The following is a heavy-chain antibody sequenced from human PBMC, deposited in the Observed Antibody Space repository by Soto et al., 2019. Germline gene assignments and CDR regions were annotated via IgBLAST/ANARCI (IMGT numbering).Heavy chain of an antibody. V-gene: IGHV4-39*01. D-gene: IGHD2-15*01. CDR1: GGSISSSSYY. CDR2: IYYSGST. J-gene: IGHJ3*02. CDR3: ASYCSGGSCYYGAFDI. Sequence: QLQLQESGPGLVKPSETLSLTCTVSGGSISSSSYYWGWLRQPPWRGLEWIGSIYYSGSTYYTPSLKSRVTISVDTSKNQFSRKLSSVTAADTAVYYCASYCSGGSCYYGAFDIWGQGTMVTVSS.